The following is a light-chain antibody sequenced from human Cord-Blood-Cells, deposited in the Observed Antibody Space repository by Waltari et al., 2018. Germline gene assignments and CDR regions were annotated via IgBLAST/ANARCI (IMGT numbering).Light chain of an antibody. CDR2: GAS. J-gene: IGKJ2*01. CDR3: QQYGSSPKLAKMYT. V-gene: IGKV3-20*01. CDR1: QSVSSSY. Sequence: EIVLTQSPGTLSLSPGERATLSCRASQSVSSSYLAWYQQKPGQAPRLLIYGASSRATGIPDRFSGSGYGTDFTLTISRLEPEDFAVYYCQQYGSSPKLAKMYTFGQGTKLEIK.